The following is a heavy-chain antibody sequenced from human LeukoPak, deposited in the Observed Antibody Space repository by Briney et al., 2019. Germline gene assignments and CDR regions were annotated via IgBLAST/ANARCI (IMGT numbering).Heavy chain of an antibody. Sequence: GGALRLSCAASGVTFSSYSMSWVCHAPGKGREGVSSIFSSSRYIYYAESLKGRFTISRDKAKNSLYLQMKSLRAEDTAVYYCARDDIAVAGDFDYWGQGTLVTVSS. CDR1: GVTFSSYS. CDR3: ARDDIAVAGDFDY. CDR2: IFSSSRYI. D-gene: IGHD6-19*01. J-gene: IGHJ4*02. V-gene: IGHV3-21*01.